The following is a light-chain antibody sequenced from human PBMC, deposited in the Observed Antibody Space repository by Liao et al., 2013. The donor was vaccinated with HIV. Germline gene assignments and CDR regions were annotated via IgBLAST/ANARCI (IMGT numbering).Light chain of an antibody. CDR1: ALPKQY. CDR2: KDS. J-gene: IGLJ1*01. V-gene: IGLV3-1*01. CDR3: QAWDSNTAYV. Sequence: SYELTQPPSVSVSPGQTARITCSGDALPKQYAYWYQQKPGQAPVLVIYKDSERPSGIPGRFSGSNSENTATLTISGTQPMDEADYYCQAWDSNTAYVFGTGTKVSVL.